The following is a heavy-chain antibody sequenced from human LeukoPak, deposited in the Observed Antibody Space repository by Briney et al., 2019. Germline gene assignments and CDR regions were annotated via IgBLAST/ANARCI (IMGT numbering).Heavy chain of an antibody. J-gene: IGHJ4*02. CDR3: ARETRWDFDY. Sequence: GGSLRLSCAASGFSFSGYFMTRIRQAPGKGLEWIAFISSSGNSKYYAASVKGRFTISRDNAKNSLYLQMNSLRAEDTAVYYCARETRWDFDYWGQGTLVTVSS. D-gene: IGHD5-24*01. V-gene: IGHV3-11*04. CDR1: GFSFSGYF. CDR2: ISSSGNSK.